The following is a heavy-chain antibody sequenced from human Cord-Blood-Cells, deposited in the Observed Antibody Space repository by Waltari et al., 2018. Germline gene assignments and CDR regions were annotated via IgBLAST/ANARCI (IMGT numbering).Heavy chain of an antibody. CDR2: INPNSGGT. D-gene: IGHD3-9*01. V-gene: IGHV1-2*04. CDR3: ARAGYYDILTGYFDC. J-gene: IGHJ4*02. Sequence: QVQLVQSGAEVKKPGASVKVSCKASGYTFTGYYMHWVRQAPGQGLEWMGWINPNSGGTNYAQKFQGWVTMTRDTSISTAYMELSRLRSDDTAVYYCARAGYYDILTGYFDCWGQGTLVTVSS. CDR1: GYTFTGYY.